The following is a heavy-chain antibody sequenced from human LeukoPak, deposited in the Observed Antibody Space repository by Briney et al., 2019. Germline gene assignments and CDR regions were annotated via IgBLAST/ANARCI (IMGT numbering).Heavy chain of an antibody. D-gene: IGHD3-22*01. CDR2: IYYSGST. V-gene: IGHV4-59*08. J-gene: IGHJ4*02. CDR1: GGSISSYY. CDR3: ARHNPRDSSGYYFDY. Sequence: PSETLSLTCTVSGGSISSYYWSWIRQPPGKGLEWIGYIYYSGSTNYNPSLKSRVTISVDTSKNQFSLKLSSVTAADTAVYYCARHNPRDSSGYYFDYWGQGTLVTVSS.